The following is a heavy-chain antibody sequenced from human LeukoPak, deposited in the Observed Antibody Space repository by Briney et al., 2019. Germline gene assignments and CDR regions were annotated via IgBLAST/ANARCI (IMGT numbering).Heavy chain of an antibody. Sequence: GASVRVSCRASGYTFTGYFMHWVRQAPGQGLDWMGWINPNTGGTKYAQKFQGRVTMTRDTSIGTAYMELSTVTSDDTAVYFCARVHATGYFSLDLGYWGQGPLVTVSS. CDR3: ARVHATGYFSLDLGY. CDR1: GYTFTGYF. V-gene: IGHV1-2*02. D-gene: IGHD3-9*01. J-gene: IGHJ4*02. CDR2: INPNTGGT.